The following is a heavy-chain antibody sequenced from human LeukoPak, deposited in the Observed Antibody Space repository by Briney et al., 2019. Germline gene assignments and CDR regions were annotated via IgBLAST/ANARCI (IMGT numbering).Heavy chain of an antibody. J-gene: IGHJ3*02. Sequence: SVKVSCKASGGTFSSYAISWVRQAPGQGLEWMGGIIPIFGTANYAQKFQGRVTITADESTSTAYMELSSLRSEDTAVYYCARSVWSGYTDAFDIWGQGTMVTVSS. CDR3: ARSVWSGYTDAFDI. V-gene: IGHV1-69*13. CDR1: GGTFSSYA. CDR2: IIPIFGTA. D-gene: IGHD3-3*01.